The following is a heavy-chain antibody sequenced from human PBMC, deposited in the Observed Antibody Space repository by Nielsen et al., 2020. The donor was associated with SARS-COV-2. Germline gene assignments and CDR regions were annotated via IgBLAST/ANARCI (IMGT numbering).Heavy chain of an antibody. CDR1: GFIVSDKY. V-gene: IGHV3-66*01. D-gene: IGHD2-8*01. Sequence: GESLKISCAASGFIVSDKYMSWVRQAPGKGLECVSVIYSGGSTYYADSAKGRFTVSRDNTKNTLYLQMNSLRAEDTAVYYCTKGRYYGLDVWGQGTTVTVSS. J-gene: IGHJ6*02. CDR3: TKGRYYGLDV. CDR2: IYSGGST.